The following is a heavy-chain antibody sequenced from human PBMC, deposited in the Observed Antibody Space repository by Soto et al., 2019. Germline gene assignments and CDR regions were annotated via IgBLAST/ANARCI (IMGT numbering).Heavy chain of an antibody. CDR3: TPLALNYRSGWYEFSD. Sequence: EVQLVASGGGLVKPGGSLRLSCAASGFTFSNVWMNWVRQAPGKGLEWVGRIKSKTDGGTTDYAAPVKGRFTISRDDSKNTLYLQMNSLKTEDTAVYYCTPLALNYRSGWYEFSDWGQGTLVTVSS. CDR1: GFTFSNVW. D-gene: IGHD6-19*01. V-gene: IGHV3-15*07. J-gene: IGHJ4*02. CDR2: IKSKTDGGTT.